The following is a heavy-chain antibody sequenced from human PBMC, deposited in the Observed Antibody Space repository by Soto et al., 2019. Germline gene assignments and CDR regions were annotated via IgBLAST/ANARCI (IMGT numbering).Heavy chain of an antibody. D-gene: IGHD3-16*02. CDR2: IYYSGST. CDR3: ARHEGARYYDYIWGSYRPKVYYFDY. Sequence: SETLSLTCTVSGGSISSSSYYWGWIRQPPGKGLEWIGSIYYSGSTYYNQSLKSRVTISVDTSKNQFSLKLSSVTAADTAVYYCARHEGARYYDYIWGSYRPKVYYFDYWGQGTLVTVSS. CDR1: GGSISSSSYY. J-gene: IGHJ4*02. V-gene: IGHV4-39*01.